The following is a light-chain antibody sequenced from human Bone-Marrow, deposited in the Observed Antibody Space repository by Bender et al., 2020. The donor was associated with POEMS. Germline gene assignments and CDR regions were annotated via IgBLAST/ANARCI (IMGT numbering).Light chain of an antibody. J-gene: IGLJ1*01. V-gene: IGLV2-14*03. CDR3: NSYTTSSTHV. Sequence: QSALTQPASVSGSPGQSITISCSGTSSDIGGFNYVSWYQHLPGKAPKLIIYGVTNRPSGISHRFSASKSGSTASLTISGLQPEDEADYYCNSYTTSSTHVFGSGTKVTVL. CDR2: GVT. CDR1: SSDIGGFNY.